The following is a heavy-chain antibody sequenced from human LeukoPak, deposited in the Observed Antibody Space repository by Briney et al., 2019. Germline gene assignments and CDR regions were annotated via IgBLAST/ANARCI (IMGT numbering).Heavy chain of an antibody. CDR1: GFTFSSYA. CDR3: AKDITDYYDSSGYPPGLDV. V-gene: IGHV3-23*01. D-gene: IGHD3-22*01. CDR2: ISGSGGST. Sequence: GGSLRLSCAASGFTFSSYAMSWVRQAPGKGLEWVSAISGSGGSTYYADSVKGRFTISRDNSKNTLYLQMNSLRAEDTAVYYCAKDITDYYDSSGYPPGLDVWGQGTTVTVSS. J-gene: IGHJ6*02.